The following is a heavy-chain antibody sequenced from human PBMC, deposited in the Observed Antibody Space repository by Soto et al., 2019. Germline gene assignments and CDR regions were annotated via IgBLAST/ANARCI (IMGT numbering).Heavy chain of an antibody. Sequence: GASVKVSCKASGYTFTGYYMHWVRQAPGQGLEWMGWINPNSGGTNYAQKFQGWVTMTTDTSTSTAYMELRSLRSDDTAVYYCARAWSGSYVIFDYWGQGTLVTVSS. CDR3: ARAWSGSYVIFDY. CDR2: INPNSGGT. V-gene: IGHV1-2*04. CDR1: GYTFTGYY. D-gene: IGHD1-26*01. J-gene: IGHJ4*02.